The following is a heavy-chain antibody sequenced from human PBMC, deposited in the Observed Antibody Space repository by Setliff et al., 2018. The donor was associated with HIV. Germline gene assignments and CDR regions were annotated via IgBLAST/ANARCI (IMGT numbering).Heavy chain of an antibody. CDR2: FYYTGSI. CDR1: AASIRSHY. Sequence: SETLSLTCTVSAASIRSHYWSWIRQSPGKGLEWIGNFYYTGSIDYNPSFKSRVTISLDKSNNQISLNLSSATAADTAVYYCARHTVFVRYFDHWGQGMLVTVSS. CDR3: ARHTVFVRYFDH. J-gene: IGHJ4*01. V-gene: IGHV4-59*11. D-gene: IGHD2-2*02.